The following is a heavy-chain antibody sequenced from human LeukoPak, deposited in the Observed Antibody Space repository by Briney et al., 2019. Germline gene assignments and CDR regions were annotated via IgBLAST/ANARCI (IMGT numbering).Heavy chain of an antibody. D-gene: IGHD2-15*01. V-gene: IGHV4-34*01. Sequence: SETLSLTCAVYGGSFSGYYWSWIRQPPGKGLEWTGEINHSGSTNYNPSLKSRVTISVDTSKNQFSLKLSSVTAADTAVYYCARVALGYCSGGSCYTPHYYYYYYMDVWGKGTTVTVSS. CDR3: ARVALGYCSGGSCYTPHYYYYYYMDV. J-gene: IGHJ6*03. CDR1: GGSFSGYY. CDR2: INHSGST.